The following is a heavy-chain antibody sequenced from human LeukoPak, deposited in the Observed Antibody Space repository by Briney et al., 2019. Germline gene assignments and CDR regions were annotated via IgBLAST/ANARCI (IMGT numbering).Heavy chain of an antibody. Sequence: ASVKVSCKAFGYTFTGYYIQWMRQAPGQGLEWMGRINPNSGVINYAPDFQGRVTMTRVTSINTVYMELSRLRSDDTAVYYCARGRGGGGYLSDYWGQGTLVAVSS. J-gene: IGHJ4*02. CDR3: ARGRGGGGYLSDY. CDR2: INPNSGVI. V-gene: IGHV1-2*06. D-gene: IGHD2-15*01. CDR1: GYTFTGYY.